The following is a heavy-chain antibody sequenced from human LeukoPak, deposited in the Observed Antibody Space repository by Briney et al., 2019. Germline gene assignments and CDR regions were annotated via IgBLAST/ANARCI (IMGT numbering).Heavy chain of an antibody. D-gene: IGHD2-2*01. V-gene: IGHV3-21*01. CDR1: GFTFSSYS. CDR3: ARDFGVVVPAAAKSEY. J-gene: IGHJ4*02. CDR2: ISSSSSYI. Sequence: PGGSLRLSCAASGFTFSSYSMDWVRQAPGKGLEWVSSISSSSSYIYYADSVKGRFTISRDNAKNSLYLQMNSLRAEDTAVYYCARDFGVVVPAAAKSEYWGQGTLVTVSS.